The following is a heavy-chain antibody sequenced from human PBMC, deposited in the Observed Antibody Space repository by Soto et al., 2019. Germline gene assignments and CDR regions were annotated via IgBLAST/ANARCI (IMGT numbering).Heavy chain of an antibody. CDR3: AHSGSPQGSWYGDAFDI. D-gene: IGHD6-13*01. J-gene: IGHJ3*02. V-gene: IGHV2-5*01. CDR2: IYWNDDK. Sequence: SGPTLVKPTQTLTLTCTFSGFSLSTSGVGVGWIRQPPGKALEWLALIYWNDDKRYSPSLKSRLTITKDTSKNQVVLTMTNMDPVDTATYYCAHSGSPQGSWYGDAFDIWGQGTMVTVSS. CDR1: GFSLSTSGVG.